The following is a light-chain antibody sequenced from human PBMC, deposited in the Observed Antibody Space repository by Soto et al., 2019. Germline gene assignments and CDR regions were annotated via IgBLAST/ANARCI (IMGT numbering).Light chain of an antibody. Sequence: EIVLTQSPGTLSLSPGERATLSCRASQSVSSSYLAWYQQKPGQAPRLLIYGASTRATGIPARFSGSGSGTEFTLTISSLQSEDFAIYYCQQYNNWPPATFGGGTKVEIK. J-gene: IGKJ4*01. CDR1: QSVSSSY. CDR2: GAS. V-gene: IGKV3-15*01. CDR3: QQYNNWPPAT.